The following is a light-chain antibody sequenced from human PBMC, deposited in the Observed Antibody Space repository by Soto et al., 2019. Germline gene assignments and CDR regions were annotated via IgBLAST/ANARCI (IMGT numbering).Light chain of an antibody. Sequence: QSVLTQPASVSGSPGQSIAISCTGTSRDVGAYNYVSWYQQHPCKAPKLIIHGVSNRPSGVPDRFTGSKSGSTASLTISGLQTEDEADYSCSSYTNSDTYVFGTGTEVTVL. CDR3: SSYTNSDTYV. CDR2: GVS. J-gene: IGLJ1*01. V-gene: IGLV2-14*03. CDR1: SRDVGAYNY.